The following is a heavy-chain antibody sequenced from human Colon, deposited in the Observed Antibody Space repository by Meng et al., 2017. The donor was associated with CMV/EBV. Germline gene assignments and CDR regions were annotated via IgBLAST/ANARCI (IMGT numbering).Heavy chain of an antibody. CDR3: AGLGYSSSWPYFDY. CDR1: GFTFSSYA. J-gene: IGHJ4*02. Sequence: SCAASGFTFSSYAMSWVRQAAGKGLEWVSAISGSGGSTYYADSVKGRFTISRDNSKNTLYLQMNSLRAEDTAVYYCAGLGYSSSWPYFDYWGQGTLVTVSS. V-gene: IGHV3-23*01. D-gene: IGHD6-13*01. CDR2: ISGSGGST.